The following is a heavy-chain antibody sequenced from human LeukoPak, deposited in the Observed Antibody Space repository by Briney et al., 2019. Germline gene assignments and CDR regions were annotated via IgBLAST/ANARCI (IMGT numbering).Heavy chain of an antibody. V-gene: IGHV3-30*04. Sequence: PGRSLRLSCAASGFTFGNFAMHWVRQAPGKGLEWVAGISYDAGKTYYADSVRGRFTISRDTSKNTLYLQMNGLRAEDTAVYYCARDSGRSATYFNYWGQGTLVTVSS. CDR2: ISYDAGKT. D-gene: IGHD3-10*01. J-gene: IGHJ4*02. CDR1: GFTFGNFA. CDR3: ARDSGRSATYFNY.